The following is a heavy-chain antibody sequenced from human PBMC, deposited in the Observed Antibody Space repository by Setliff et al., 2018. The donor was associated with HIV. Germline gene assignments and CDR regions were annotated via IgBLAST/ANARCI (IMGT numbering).Heavy chain of an antibody. CDR2: IYHSGST. Sequence: SETLSLTCAVSGGSVSSSNWWSWVRQPPGKGLEWIGEIYHSGSTNYSPSLNSRVAMSLDMSKSQFSLELTSVTAADTAVYYCTRSNTSKSIDFWDQGTPVTVSS. V-gene: IGHV4-4*02. CDR1: GGSVSSSNW. CDR3: TRSNTSKSIDF. J-gene: IGHJ4*02.